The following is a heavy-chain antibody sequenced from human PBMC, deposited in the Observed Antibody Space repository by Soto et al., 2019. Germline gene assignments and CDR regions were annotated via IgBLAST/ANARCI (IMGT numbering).Heavy chain of an antibody. CDR1: GFTFSSYA. CDR3: AKVSSSWVPLVRVYYYYGMDV. J-gene: IGHJ6*02. D-gene: IGHD6-13*01. CDR2: ISGSGGST. Sequence: GGSLRLSCAASGFTFSSYAMSWVRQAPGKGLEWVSAISGSGGSTYYADSVKGRFTISRDNSKNTLYLQMNSLRAEDTAVYYCAKVSSSWVPLVRVYYYYGMDVWGQGTTVTVS. V-gene: IGHV3-23*01.